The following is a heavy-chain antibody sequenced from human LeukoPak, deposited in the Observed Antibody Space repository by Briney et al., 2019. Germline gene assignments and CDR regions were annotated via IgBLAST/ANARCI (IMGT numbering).Heavy chain of an antibody. V-gene: IGHV4-59*08. D-gene: IGHD6-13*01. Sequence: PSETLSLTFTVSGGSISSYYWSWIRRPPGKGLEWIGYIYYSGSTNYNPSLKSRVTISVDTSKNQFSLKLSSVTAADTAVYYCARFSAQQLATLDYWGQGTLVTVSS. CDR1: GGSISSYY. CDR2: IYYSGST. CDR3: ARFSAQQLATLDY. J-gene: IGHJ4*02.